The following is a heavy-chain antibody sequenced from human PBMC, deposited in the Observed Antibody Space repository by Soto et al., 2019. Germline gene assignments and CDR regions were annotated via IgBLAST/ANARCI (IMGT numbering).Heavy chain of an antibody. V-gene: IGHV4-59*01. J-gene: IGHJ5*02. CDR3: TGAYYDVSGYSLDP. D-gene: IGHD3-22*01. CDR2: ISYSGST. Sequence: SETLSLTCTVSGDSNSSYYWGWIRQPPGKGLEWIGYISYSGSTTYNPSLKSRVTIFAHTAKNQFSLRLSSVSAADTAVYYCTGAYYDVSGYSLDPWGQGTSVTVSS. CDR1: GDSNSSYY.